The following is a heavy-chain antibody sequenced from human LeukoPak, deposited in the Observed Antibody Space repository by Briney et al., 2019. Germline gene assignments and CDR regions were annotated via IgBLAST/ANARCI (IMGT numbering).Heavy chain of an antibody. J-gene: IGHJ4*02. CDR3: ARGYCSGGSCYSRGGYFDY. V-gene: IGHV4-59*08. D-gene: IGHD2-15*01. Sequence: PSETLSLTCTVSGGSISSHYWTWLRQSPGQRLEWIGYISYSGSTNYNPSLKSRVTISVDTSKNQFSLKLSSVTAADTAVYYCARGYCSGGSCYSRGGYFDYWGQGTLVTVSS. CDR2: ISYSGST. CDR1: GGSISSHY.